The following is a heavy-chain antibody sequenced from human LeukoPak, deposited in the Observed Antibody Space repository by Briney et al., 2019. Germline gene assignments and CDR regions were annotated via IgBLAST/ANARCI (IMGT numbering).Heavy chain of an antibody. CDR1: GYTFTGYY. J-gene: IGHJ4*02. V-gene: IGHV1-2*02. CDR2: INPNSGGT. CDR3: ARPYYYDSSGYYLPRY. D-gene: IGHD3-22*01. Sequence: ASVKVSCKASGYTFTGYYMHGVRQAPGQGREWMGWINPNSGGTNYAQKFQGRVTMTRATSISTAYMELSRLRSDDTAVYYCARPYYYDSSGYYLPRYWGQGTLVTVSS.